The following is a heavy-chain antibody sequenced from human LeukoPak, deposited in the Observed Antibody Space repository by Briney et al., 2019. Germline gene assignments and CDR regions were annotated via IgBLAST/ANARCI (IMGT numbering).Heavy chain of an antibody. J-gene: IGHJ4*02. CDR1: GYSISTGYF. V-gene: IGHV4-38-2*02. Sequence: PSETLSLTCTVSGYSISTGYFWGWIRQPPGKGLEWIGSLYHSGSTYCNPSLKSRVTISVDTSKNHFSLKLSSVTAADTAVYFCATSGYYLSFDYWGQGTLVTVSS. CDR2: LYHSGST. D-gene: IGHD3-22*01. CDR3: ATSGYYLSFDY.